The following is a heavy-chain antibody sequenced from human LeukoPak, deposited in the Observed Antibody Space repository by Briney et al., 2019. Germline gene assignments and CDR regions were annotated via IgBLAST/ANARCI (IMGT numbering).Heavy chain of an antibody. CDR1: GGSISSYY. V-gene: IGHV4-59*08. CDR2: IYYSGST. D-gene: IGHD3-3*01. CDR3: ARHRYDFWSGVNWFDP. Sequence: SETLSLTCTVSGGSISSYYWSWIRQPXXXXXEXXGYIYYSGSTNYNPSLKSRVTISVDTSKNQFSLKLSSVTAADTAVYYCARHRYDFWSGVNWFDPWGQGTLVTVSS. J-gene: IGHJ5*02.